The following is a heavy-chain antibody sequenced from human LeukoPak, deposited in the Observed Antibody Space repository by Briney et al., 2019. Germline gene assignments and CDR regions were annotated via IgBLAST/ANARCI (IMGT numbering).Heavy chain of an antibody. CDR2: ISSSSSYI. D-gene: IGHD4-17*01. Sequence: GGSLRLSCAASGFTFSSYSMNWVRQAPGKGLEWVSSISSSSSYIYYADSVKGRFTISRDNAKNSLYLQMNSLRAEDTAAYYCARGGSMTTPRYYFDYWGQGTLVTVSS. V-gene: IGHV3-21*01. CDR3: ARGGSMTTPRYYFDY. CDR1: GFTFSSYS. J-gene: IGHJ4*02.